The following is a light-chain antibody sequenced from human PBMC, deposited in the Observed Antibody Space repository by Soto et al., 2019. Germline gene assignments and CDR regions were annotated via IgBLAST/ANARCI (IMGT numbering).Light chain of an antibody. CDR3: QQYGSSPWT. CDR1: QSVTSSY. J-gene: IGKJ1*01. Sequence: EIVLTQSPGTLSLSPGERASLSCRASQSVTSSYLAWYQQKPGQAPRLLIYVASNRATGIPDRFSGSGSGTDFTLTINRLEPEDFVVYYCQQYGSSPWTFGQGTKVEIK. CDR2: VAS. V-gene: IGKV3-20*01.